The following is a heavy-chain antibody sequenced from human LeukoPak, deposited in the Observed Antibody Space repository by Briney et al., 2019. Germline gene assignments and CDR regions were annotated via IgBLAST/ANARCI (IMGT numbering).Heavy chain of an antibody. Sequence: ASVKVSCKASGYTFTSYGISWVRQAPGQGLEWMGWISAYNGNTNYAQKLQGRVTMTTDTSTSTAYMELRSLRSDDTAVYYCARGPHNYGGNSPVDYWGQGTLATVSS. V-gene: IGHV1-18*01. D-gene: IGHD4-23*01. CDR1: GYTFTSYG. CDR3: ARGPHNYGGNSPVDY. CDR2: ISAYNGNT. J-gene: IGHJ4*02.